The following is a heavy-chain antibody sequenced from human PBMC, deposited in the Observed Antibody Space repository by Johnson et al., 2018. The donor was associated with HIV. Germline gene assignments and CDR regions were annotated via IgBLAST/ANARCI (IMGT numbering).Heavy chain of an antibody. Sequence: VQLVESGGGVVQTGGSLRLSCAASGFTFSRYGMHWVRQAPGKGLEWVAFIRYDGNNKYYADSVKGRFTISRDNSKNTLYLQMNSLRAEDTAVYYCAKAPLSGYEDAFDIWGQGTMVTVSS. CDR3: AKAPLSGYEDAFDI. CDR1: GFTFSRYG. D-gene: IGHD3-22*01. CDR2: IRYDGNNK. V-gene: IGHV3-30*02. J-gene: IGHJ3*02.